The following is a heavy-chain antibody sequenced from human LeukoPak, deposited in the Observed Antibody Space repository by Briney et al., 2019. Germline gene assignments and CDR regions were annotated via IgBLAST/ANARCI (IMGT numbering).Heavy chain of an antibody. D-gene: IGHD6-19*01. CDR2: IWYDGSNK. CDR1: GFTFSSYG. Sequence: GGSLRLSCAASGFTFSSYGMHWVRQAPGKGLEWVAVIWYDGSNKYYADSVKGRFTISRDNSKNTLYLQMNGLRAEDTAVYYCAREGIAVAEAYFDYWGQGTLVTVSS. J-gene: IGHJ4*02. CDR3: AREGIAVAEAYFDY. V-gene: IGHV3-33*01.